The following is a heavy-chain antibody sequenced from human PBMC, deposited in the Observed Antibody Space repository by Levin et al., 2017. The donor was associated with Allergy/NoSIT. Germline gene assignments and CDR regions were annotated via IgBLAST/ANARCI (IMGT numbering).Heavy chain of an antibody. CDR1: GGSISSGSYY. CDR3: ARAEVGSEH. CDR2: IYSSGSA. J-gene: IGHJ4*02. V-gene: IGHV4-61*02. D-gene: IGHD3-10*01. Sequence: SETLSLTCKVSGGSISSGSYYWSWIRQPAAKGLEWIGRIYSSGSANYNPSLKSRVTISVDTSKNQFSLKLSSVTATDTAVYYCARAEVGSEHWGQGTLVTVSS.